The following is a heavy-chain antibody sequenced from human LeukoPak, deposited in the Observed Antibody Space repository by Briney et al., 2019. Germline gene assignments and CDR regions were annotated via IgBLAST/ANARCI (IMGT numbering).Heavy chain of an antibody. J-gene: IGHJ3*02. Sequence: PSETLSLTCTVSGGSISSSSYYWSWIRQPPGKGLEWIGSLYYSGSTYYNPSLKSRVTISVDTSKNQFSLKLNSVTAADTAVYYCARHRTGSGSYWARFVMGAFDIWGQGTMVTVSS. D-gene: IGHD3-10*01. CDR3: ARHRTGSGSYWARFVMGAFDI. V-gene: IGHV4-39*01. CDR2: LYYSGST. CDR1: GGSISSSSYY.